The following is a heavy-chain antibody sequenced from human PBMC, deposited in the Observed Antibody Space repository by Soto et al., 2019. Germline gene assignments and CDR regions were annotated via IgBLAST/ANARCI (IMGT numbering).Heavy chain of an antibody. V-gene: IGHV3-64D*08. CDR1: GFTFSSYA. Sequence: GGSLRLSCSASGFTFSSYAMHWVRQAPGKGLEYVSAISSNGGSTYYADSVKGRFTISRDKSKNTLYLQMSSLRAEDTAVYYCVKEGSRGIWLQSQYFDYWGQGTLVTVSS. J-gene: IGHJ4*02. D-gene: IGHD5-12*01. CDR2: ISSNGGST. CDR3: VKEGSRGIWLQSQYFDY.